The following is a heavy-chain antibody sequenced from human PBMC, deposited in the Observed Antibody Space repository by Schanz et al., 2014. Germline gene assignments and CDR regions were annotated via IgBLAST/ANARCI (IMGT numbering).Heavy chain of an antibody. CDR1: GFTFSTYW. Sequence: EVQLVESGGGLLQPGGSLRLSCAASGFTFSTYWMHWVRQAPGKGLVWVSHINSDGTTTTYADSVKGRFTISRDNAENTLYLQVNSLRAEDTAVYYCAKHVRSLTGNDYWGQGTLVTVSS. CDR3: AKHVRSLTGNDY. CDR2: INSDGTTT. V-gene: IGHV3-74*02. D-gene: IGHD3-9*01. J-gene: IGHJ4*02.